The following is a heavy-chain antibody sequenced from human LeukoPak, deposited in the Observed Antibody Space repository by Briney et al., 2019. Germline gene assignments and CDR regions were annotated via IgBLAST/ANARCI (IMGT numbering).Heavy chain of an antibody. V-gene: IGHV3-48*04. CDR3: ARKGRYFDWLLDY. Sequence: PGGSLRLSCAASGFTFSSYWMSWVRQAPGKGLEWVSYISSSGSTIYYADSVKGRFTISRDNAKNSLYLQMNSLRAEDTAVYYCARKGRYFDWLLDYWGQGTLVTVSS. CDR2: ISSSGSTI. J-gene: IGHJ4*02. CDR1: GFTFSSYW. D-gene: IGHD3-9*01.